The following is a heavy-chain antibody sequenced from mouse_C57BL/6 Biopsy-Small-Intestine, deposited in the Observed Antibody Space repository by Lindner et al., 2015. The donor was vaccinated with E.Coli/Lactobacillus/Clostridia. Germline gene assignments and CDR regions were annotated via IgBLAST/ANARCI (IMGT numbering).Heavy chain of an antibody. V-gene: IGHV1-85*01. Sequence: VQLQESGPELAKPGASVKLACKASGYTFTNYDINWVIQRPGQGLEWLGWIYPGNDNTKYSEEFKDKATLTVDTSSSTAYMELHSLTSEDSAVYFCARWGLNWHFFDYWGQGTTLTVSA. J-gene: IGHJ2*01. CDR1: GYTFTNYD. CDR2: IYPGNDNT. CDR3: ARWGLNWHFFDY. D-gene: IGHD4-1*02.